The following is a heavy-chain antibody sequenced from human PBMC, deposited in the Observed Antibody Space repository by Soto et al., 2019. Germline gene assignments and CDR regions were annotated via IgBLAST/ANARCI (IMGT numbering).Heavy chain of an antibody. CDR1: GGSITSSNW. Sequence: QVQLQESGPGLVKPSGTLSLTCSVSGGSITSSNWWNWVRQAPGKGLEWIGEIYHSGIPNYNPSLESRVAISIDPSKTQFSLRLNFVTAADTAVYYCAKTGDSPPAINYFYYLDVWGKGTTVTVSS. CDR2: IYHSGIP. CDR3: AKTGDSPPAINYFYYLDV. D-gene: IGHD1-1*01. J-gene: IGHJ6*03. V-gene: IGHV4-4*02.